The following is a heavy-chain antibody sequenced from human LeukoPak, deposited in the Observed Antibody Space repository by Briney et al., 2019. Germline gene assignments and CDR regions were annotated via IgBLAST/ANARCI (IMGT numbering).Heavy chain of an antibody. Sequence: SETLSLTCTVSGGSISSYYWSWIRQPAGKGLEWIGRIYTSGSTNYNPSLKSRVTMSVDTSKNQFSLKLSSVTAADTAVYYCARGLWYCSSTSCYHAYYYYGMDVWGQGTTVTVSS. J-gene: IGHJ6*02. CDR1: GGSISSYY. V-gene: IGHV4-4*07. CDR3: ARGLWYCSSTSCYHAYYYYGMDV. CDR2: IYTSGST. D-gene: IGHD2-2*01.